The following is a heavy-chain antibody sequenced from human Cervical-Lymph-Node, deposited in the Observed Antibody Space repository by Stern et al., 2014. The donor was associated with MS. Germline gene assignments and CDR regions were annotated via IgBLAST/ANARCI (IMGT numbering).Heavy chain of an antibody. CDR3: ARHRGGGDSFDF. Sequence: VQLVESGAEVRKPGESLNISCKGSGYGFSSYWVGWVRQMPGKGLEWMGIIFPGDSDTRYSPSFQGQVTISADKSTNTAYLRWSSLKASDTAMYYCARHRGGGDSFDFWGHGTLVTVSS. J-gene: IGHJ4*01. D-gene: IGHD2-21*01. V-gene: IGHV5-51*01. CDR1: GYGFSSYW. CDR2: IFPGDSDT.